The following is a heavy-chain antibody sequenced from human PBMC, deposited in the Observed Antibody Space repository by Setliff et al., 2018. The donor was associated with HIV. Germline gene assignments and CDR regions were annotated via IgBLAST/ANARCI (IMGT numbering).Heavy chain of an antibody. CDR3: AIMPAIFGVVTDY. J-gene: IGHJ4*02. D-gene: IGHD3-3*01. CDR2: ISPDGSAT. Sequence: QPGGSLRLSCAASGFTFSSAWMGWVRQAPAKGLEWVANISPDGSATYYVDSVKGRFTISRDNAKNSLYLQMNSLRAEDTAVYYCAIMPAIFGVVTDYWGQGTLVTVSS. CDR1: GFTFSSAW. V-gene: IGHV3-7*01.